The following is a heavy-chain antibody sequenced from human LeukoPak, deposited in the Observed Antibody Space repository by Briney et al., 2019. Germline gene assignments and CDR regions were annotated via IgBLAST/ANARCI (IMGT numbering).Heavy chain of an antibody. Sequence: GGSLRLSCAASGFTFSDYYMSWIRQAPGKGLEWVSYISSSSSYTNYADSVKGRFTISRDNAKNSLYLQMNSLRAEDTAVYYCAKSIAVAGAMRDNWFDPWGQGTLVTVSS. CDR1: GFTFSDYY. D-gene: IGHD6-19*01. CDR3: AKSIAVAGAMRDNWFDP. J-gene: IGHJ5*02. CDR2: ISSSSSYT. V-gene: IGHV3-11*06.